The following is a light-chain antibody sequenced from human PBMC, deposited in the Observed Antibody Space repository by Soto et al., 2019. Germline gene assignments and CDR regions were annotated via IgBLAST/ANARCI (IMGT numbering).Light chain of an antibody. V-gene: IGKV3-15*01. Sequence: EIVMTQSPATLSVSPGERAALSCRASQSVSSNFAWYQQKPGQPPRLLIYGASTRATGIPARFSGSGSGTEFTLTISSLQSEDFAVYYCQQYNWPYTFGQGTKLEIK. CDR2: GAS. J-gene: IGKJ2*01. CDR3: QQYNWPYT. CDR1: QSVSSN.